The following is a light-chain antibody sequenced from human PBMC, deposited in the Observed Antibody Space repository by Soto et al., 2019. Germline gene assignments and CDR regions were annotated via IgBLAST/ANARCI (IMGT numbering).Light chain of an antibody. CDR1: SSDVGAYNY. CDR2: DVS. V-gene: IGLV2-14*03. Sequence: QSALTQPASVSGSPGESITISCTGTSSDVGAYNYVSWYQQHPGKAPKLMLYDVSNRPSGVSNRFSGSKSGNTASLTISGLQAEDEADYYCSSYTITNSLFGGGTKLTVL. J-gene: IGLJ2*01. CDR3: SSYTITNSL.